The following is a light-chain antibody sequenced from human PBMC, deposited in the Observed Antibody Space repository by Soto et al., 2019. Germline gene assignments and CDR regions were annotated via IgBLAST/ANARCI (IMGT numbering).Light chain of an antibody. CDR1: QSVSSSD. CDR3: QRHGAT. V-gene: IGKV3-20*01. J-gene: IGKJ1*01. CDR2: GAS. Sequence: EIVLTQSPGTLSLSPGERATLSCRASQSVSSSDLAWYQQKPGQAPRLLIYGASSRATGIPDRFSGSGSGTDFTLTISGLEPQDSAPYYCQRHGATFGQGTKVQIK.